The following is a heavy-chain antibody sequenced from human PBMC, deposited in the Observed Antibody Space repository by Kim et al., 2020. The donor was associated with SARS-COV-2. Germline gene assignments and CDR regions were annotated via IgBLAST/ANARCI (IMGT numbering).Heavy chain of an antibody. J-gene: IGHJ6*01. D-gene: IGHD6-13*01. Sequence: GGSLRLSCAASGFTFDDYAMHWVRQAPGKGLEWVSGISWNSGSIGYADSVKGRFTISRDNAKNSLYLQMNSLRAEDTALYYCAKDQGRNSSSWACYYYG. CDR3: AKDQGRNSSSWACYYYG. V-gene: IGHV3-9*01. CDR2: ISWNSGSI. CDR1: GFTFDDYA.